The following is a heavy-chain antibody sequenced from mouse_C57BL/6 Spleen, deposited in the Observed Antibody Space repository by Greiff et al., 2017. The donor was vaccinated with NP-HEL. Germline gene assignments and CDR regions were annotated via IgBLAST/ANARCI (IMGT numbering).Heavy chain of an antibody. V-gene: IGHV1-69*01. D-gene: IGHD3-3*01. CDR3: ARGDGGWYFDV. J-gene: IGHJ1*03. CDR1: GYTFTSYW. Sequence: VQLQQPGAELVMPGASVKLSCKASGYTFTSYWMHWVKQRPGQGLEWIGEIDPSDSYTNYNQKFKGKSTLTVDKSSSTAYMQLSSLTSEDSAVYYCARGDGGWYFDVWGTGTTVTVSS. CDR2: IDPSDSYT.